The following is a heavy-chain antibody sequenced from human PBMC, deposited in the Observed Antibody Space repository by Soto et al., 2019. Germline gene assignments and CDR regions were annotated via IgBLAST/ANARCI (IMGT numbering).Heavy chain of an antibody. Sequence: QGQLVQSGPEVKSLGSSVKVSCKASGDTFRNYGFNWVRQAPGQGLEWMGGIIPILATADYAQRFQGRVTITADASTDTAYMELKSLSSANTAVYFCARDRDDSSGYFRLWGRGTLVTVSS. CDR2: IIPILATA. CDR3: ARDRDDSSGYFRL. J-gene: IGHJ2*01. V-gene: IGHV1-69*11. D-gene: IGHD3-22*01. CDR1: GDTFRNYG.